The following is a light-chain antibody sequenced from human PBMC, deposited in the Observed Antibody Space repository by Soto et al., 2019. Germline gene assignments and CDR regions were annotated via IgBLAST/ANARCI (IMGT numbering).Light chain of an antibody. CDR3: QQFSSYPLT. CDR1: QDISRS. J-gene: IGKJ4*01. Sequence: DIQLTQSPSFLSASVGDRVTITCRASQDISRSLAWSQQKPGKAPNLLIYGAYTLQSGVPSRFSGSGSGTEFTLTISSLQPEDFATYYCQQFSSYPLTFGEGTKVEIK. CDR2: GAY. V-gene: IGKV1-9*01.